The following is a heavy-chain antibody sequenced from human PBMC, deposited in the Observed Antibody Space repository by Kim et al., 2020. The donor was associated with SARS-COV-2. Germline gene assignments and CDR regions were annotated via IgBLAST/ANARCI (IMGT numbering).Heavy chain of an antibody. V-gene: IGHV4-34*01. Sequence: SETLSLTCAVYGGSFSGYYWSWIRQPPGKGLEWIGEINHSGSTNYNPSLKSRVTISVDTSKNQFSLKLSSVTAADTAVYYCATSRRYNWNYSRWFDPWG. CDR3: ATSRRYNWNYSRWFDP. J-gene: IGHJ5*02. CDR2: INHSGST. D-gene: IGHD1-7*01. CDR1: GGSFSGYY.